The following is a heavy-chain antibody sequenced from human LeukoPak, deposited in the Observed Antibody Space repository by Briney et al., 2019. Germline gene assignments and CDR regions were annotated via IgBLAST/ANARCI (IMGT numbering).Heavy chain of an antibody. Sequence: GGSLRLSCAASGFNFSSFWMIWVRQAPGKGLEWVANIKQDGSEKYYLDPVKGRFTSTRVNANNSLYLQVNSLRAEETAVYYCASPATPGITPIDYWGQGTLVTVSS. D-gene: IGHD1-20*01. V-gene: IGHV3-7*01. J-gene: IGHJ4*02. CDR2: IKQDGSEK. CDR3: ASPATPGITPIDY. CDR1: GFNFSSFW.